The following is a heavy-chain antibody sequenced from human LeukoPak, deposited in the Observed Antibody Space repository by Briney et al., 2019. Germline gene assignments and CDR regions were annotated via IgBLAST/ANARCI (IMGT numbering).Heavy chain of an antibody. CDR1: GFTFSSNY. CDR3: ATSLYYYDSSGYPDY. D-gene: IGHD3-22*01. CDR2: IYSGGST. V-gene: IGHV3-53*01. Sequence: GGSLRLSCAASGFTFSSNYMSWVRQAPGKGLEWVSVIYSGGSTYYADSVKGRFTISRDNSKNTLYLQMNSLRAEDTAVYYCATSLYYYDSSGYPDYWGQGTLVTVSS. J-gene: IGHJ4*02.